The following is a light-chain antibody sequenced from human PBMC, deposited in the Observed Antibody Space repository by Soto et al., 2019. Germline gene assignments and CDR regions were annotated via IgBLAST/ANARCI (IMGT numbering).Light chain of an antibody. V-gene: IGKV1-5*03. CDR2: KAS. CDR3: QQYNSYPRT. J-gene: IGKJ3*01. Sequence: DIKMTQSPSTLSGSPGERATITCRASQTISSWLAWYQQKPGKAPKLLIYKASSLESGVPSRFSGSGSGTEFTLTISSLQPDDCATYYCQQYNSYPRTFGQGTKLDIK. CDR1: QTISSW.